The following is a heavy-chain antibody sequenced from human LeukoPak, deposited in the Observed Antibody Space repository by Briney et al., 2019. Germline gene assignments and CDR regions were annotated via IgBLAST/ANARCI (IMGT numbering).Heavy chain of an antibody. D-gene: IGHD1-14*01. CDR3: ARGLPDGDAFDI. CDR2: IGTAGDT. CDR1: GFTFSSYD. Sequence: PGGSLRLSCAASGFTFSSYDMHWVRQATGKGXXWVSAIGTAGDTYYPGSVKGRFTISRENAKNSLYLQMNSLRAGDTAVYYCARGLPDGDAFDIWGQGTMVTVSS. J-gene: IGHJ3*02. V-gene: IGHV3-13*01.